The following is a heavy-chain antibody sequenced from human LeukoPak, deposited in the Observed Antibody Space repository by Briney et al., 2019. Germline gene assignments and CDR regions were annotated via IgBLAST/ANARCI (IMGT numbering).Heavy chain of an antibody. V-gene: IGHV4-34*01. D-gene: IGHD3-10*01. Sequence: SETLSLTCAVYGGSFSGYYWSWVRQPPGKGLEWIGEINHSGSTNYNPSLKSRVTISVDTSKNQFSLKLSSVTAADTAVYYCARAGSLRLHQNRGNWCDPWGQGTLVTVSS. CDR1: GGSFSGYY. J-gene: IGHJ5*02. CDR2: INHSGST. CDR3: ARAGSLRLHQNRGNWCDP.